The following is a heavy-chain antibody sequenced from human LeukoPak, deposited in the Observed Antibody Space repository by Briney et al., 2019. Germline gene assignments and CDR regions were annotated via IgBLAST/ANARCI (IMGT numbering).Heavy chain of an antibody. CDR2: IYYSGST. D-gene: IGHD5-18*01. CDR1: GGSISSYY. V-gene: IGHV4-59*01. J-gene: IGHJ6*02. CDR3: ATDKRSGYSYTQPNYYYYGMDV. Sequence: SETLSLTCTVSGGSISSYYWSWIRQPPGKGLEWIGYIYYSGSTNYNPSLKSRVTISVDTSKNQFSLKLSSVTAADTAVYYCATDKRSGYSYTQPNYYYYGMDVWGQGTTVTVSS.